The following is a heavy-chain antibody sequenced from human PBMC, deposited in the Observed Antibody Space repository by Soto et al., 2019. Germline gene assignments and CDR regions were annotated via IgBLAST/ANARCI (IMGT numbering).Heavy chain of an antibody. J-gene: IGHJ3*02. CDR2: IYYSGST. CDR3: ASMTTVVTRVSVDAFDI. D-gene: IGHD4-17*01. CDR1: GGTINSGDYY. V-gene: IGHV4-30-4*01. Sequence: SETRYITSTVSGGTINSGDYYWRWIRQPPGKGLEWIGYIYYSGSTYYNPSLKSRVTISVDTSKNQFSLKLSSVTATDTAVYYCASMTTVVTRVSVDAFDIWGQGAMVTVSS.